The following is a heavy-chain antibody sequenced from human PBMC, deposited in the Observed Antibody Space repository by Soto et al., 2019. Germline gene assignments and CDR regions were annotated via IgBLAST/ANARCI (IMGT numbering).Heavy chain of an antibody. V-gene: IGHV1-3*01. Sequence: ASVKVSCKASGYTFTSYAMHWVRQAPGQRLEWMGWINAGNGNTKYSQKFQGRVTITRDTSASTAYMELSSLRSEDTAVYYCAIEHSGYSSTNWFDPWGQGTLVTVSS. CDR1: GYTFTSYA. CDR3: AIEHSGYSSTNWFDP. J-gene: IGHJ5*02. CDR2: INAGNGNT. D-gene: IGHD5-12*01.